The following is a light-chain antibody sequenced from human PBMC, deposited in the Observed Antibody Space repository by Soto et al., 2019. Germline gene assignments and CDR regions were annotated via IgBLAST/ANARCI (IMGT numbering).Light chain of an antibody. CDR2: RSS. CDR3: QSFDSGLVGLI. CDR1: SSNIGAGYD. V-gene: IGLV1-40*01. Sequence: QSVLTQPPSVSGAPGQRVTIACTGSSSNIGAGYDVHWYRHFPGVAPKLLLFRSSHRPSGVPDRFSGFTSGTSASLAITGRQPDDEAVYYCQSFDSGLVGLIFGAGTKLTVL. J-gene: IGLJ2*01.